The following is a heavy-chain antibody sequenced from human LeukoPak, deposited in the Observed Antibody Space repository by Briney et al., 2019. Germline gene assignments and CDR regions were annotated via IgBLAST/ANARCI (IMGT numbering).Heavy chain of an antibody. CDR2: INPNSGGT. V-gene: IGHV1-2*02. CDR1: GYTFTGYY. J-gene: IGHJ6*02. CDR3: ARDTAAAGIIYYYYGMDV. D-gene: IGHD6-13*01. Sequence: ASVKVSCKASGYTFTGYYMHWVRQAPGQGLEWMGWINPNSGGTNYAQKFQGRVTMTRDTSISTAYMELSRLRSDDTAVYYCARDTAAAGIIYYYYGMDVWGQGTTVTVSS.